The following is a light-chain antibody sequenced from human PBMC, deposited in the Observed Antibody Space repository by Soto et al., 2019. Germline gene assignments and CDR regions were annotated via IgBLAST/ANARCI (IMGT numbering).Light chain of an antibody. CDR3: QQYYSTPLT. V-gene: IGKV4-1*01. CDR2: WAS. J-gene: IGKJ4*01. CDR1: QSVLYSSNCKNY. Sequence: DIVMTQSPYSLALSLGERSNSKXKSSQSVLYSSNCKNYLDWYQQKPGQPPKLLLSWASTREYGGPDRFSGSGSATDFTPTISSRQAEDVAVYYCQQYYSTPLTFGGGTKVDIK.